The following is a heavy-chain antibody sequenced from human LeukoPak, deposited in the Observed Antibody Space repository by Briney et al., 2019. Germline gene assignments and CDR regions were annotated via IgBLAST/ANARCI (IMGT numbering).Heavy chain of an antibody. CDR3: ATTSAEFGFFYYYMDV. Sequence: SETLSLTCAVYGGSFSGYYWSWIRQPPGKGLEWIGEINHSGSTNYYPSLKSRVTISVDTSKNQFSLKLSSVTAADTAVYYCATTSAEFGFFYYYMDVWGKGTTVTVSS. D-gene: IGHD3-16*01. CDR1: GGSFSGYY. V-gene: IGHV4-34*01. J-gene: IGHJ6*03. CDR2: INHSGST.